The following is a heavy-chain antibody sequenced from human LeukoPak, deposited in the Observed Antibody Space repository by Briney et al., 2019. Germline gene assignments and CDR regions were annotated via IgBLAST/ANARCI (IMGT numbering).Heavy chain of an antibody. CDR1: GLTFSNYW. J-gene: IGHJ4*02. V-gene: IGHV3-30-3*01. CDR2: ISYDGSNK. Sequence: GGSLRLSCAVSGLTFSNYWMTWVRQAPGKGLEWVAVISYDGSNKYYADSVKGRFTISRDNSKNTLYLQMNSLRAEDTAVYYCARVLRQIGGDYWGQGTLVTVSS. D-gene: IGHD3-10*01. CDR3: ARVLRQIGGDY.